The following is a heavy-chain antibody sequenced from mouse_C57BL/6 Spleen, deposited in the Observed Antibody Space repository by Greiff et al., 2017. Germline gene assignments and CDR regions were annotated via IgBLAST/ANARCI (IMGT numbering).Heavy chain of an antibody. CDR2: IYPGDGDT. Sequence: QVQLQQSGAELVKPGASVKISCKASGYAFSSYWMNWVKQRPGKGLEWIGQIYPGDGDTNYNGKFKGKATLTADKSSSTAYMQLSSLTSEDSAVYICARIFYYYAMDYWGQGTSVTVSS. CDR1: GYAFSSYW. V-gene: IGHV1-80*01. J-gene: IGHJ4*01. CDR3: ARIFYYYAMDY.